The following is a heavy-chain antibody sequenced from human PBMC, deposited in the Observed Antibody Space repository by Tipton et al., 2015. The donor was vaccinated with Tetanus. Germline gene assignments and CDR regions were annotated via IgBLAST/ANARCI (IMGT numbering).Heavy chain of an antibody. J-gene: IGHJ3*01. D-gene: IGHD1-1*01. CDR1: GGSLSTYF. V-gene: IGHV4-59*07. Sequence: TLSLTCSVSGGSLSTYFWTWIRQPPGKGLEWVGYISYTGSTNYNPPLKSRLSISLNTSHNQISLKLTSPAATDTAVYYCARLTTPFNTFDLWGQGRLVTVSS. CDR2: ISYTGST. CDR3: ARLTTPFNTFDL.